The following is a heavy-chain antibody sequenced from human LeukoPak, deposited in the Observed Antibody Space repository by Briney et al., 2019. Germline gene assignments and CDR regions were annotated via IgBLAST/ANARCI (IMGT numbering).Heavy chain of an antibody. CDR2: ISAYNGNT. CDR3: ARFGGYQLLYADYYYYYMDV. CDR1: GYTFTSYG. V-gene: IGHV1-18*01. J-gene: IGHJ6*03. D-gene: IGHD2-2*02. Sequence: ASVKVSCKASGYTFTSYGISWVRQAPGQGLEWMGWISAYNGNTNYAQKLQGRVTMTTDTSTSTAYMELRSLRSDDTAVYYCARFGGYQLLYADYYYYYMDVWGKGTTVTVSS.